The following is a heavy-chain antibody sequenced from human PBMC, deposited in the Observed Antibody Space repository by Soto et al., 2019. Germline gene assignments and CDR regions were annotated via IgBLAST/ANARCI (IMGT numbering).Heavy chain of an antibody. V-gene: IGHV2-5*02. D-gene: IGHD3-10*01. CDR1: GFSLSTNGVG. CDR3: AHEKALSYGSGTYYNINFDY. Sequence: QITLKESGPPLVKPTQTLTLTCAFSGFSLSTNGVGVGWIRQPPGKALEWLALIYWDDDKRYSPSLKSRLTITKDTSKNQVVLTMTNMDPVDTATYYCAHEKALSYGSGTYYNINFDYWGQGTLVTVSS. CDR2: IYWDDDK. J-gene: IGHJ4*02.